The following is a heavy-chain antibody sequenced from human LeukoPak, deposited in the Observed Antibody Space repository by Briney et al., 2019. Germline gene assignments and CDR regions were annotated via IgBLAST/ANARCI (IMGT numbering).Heavy chain of an antibody. CDR3: AGGRTDIVVVPATLRNYYFDY. J-gene: IGHJ4*02. CDR2: IIPIFGTA. Sequence: GSSVKVSCKASGGTFSSYAISWVRQAPGQGLEWMGGIIPIFGTANHAQKFQGRVTITADESTSTAYMELSSLRSEDTAVYYCAGGRTDIVVVPATLRNYYFDYWGQGTLVTVSS. CDR1: GGTFSSYA. V-gene: IGHV1-69*01. D-gene: IGHD2-2*01.